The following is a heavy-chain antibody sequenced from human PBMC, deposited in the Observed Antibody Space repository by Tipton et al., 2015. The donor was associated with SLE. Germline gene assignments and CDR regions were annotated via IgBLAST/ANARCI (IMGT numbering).Heavy chain of an antibody. CDR1: GGTFSSYA. D-gene: IGHD2-21*01. CDR2: INPSGGST. CDR3: ARNVARDGYFQH. V-gene: IGHV1-46*01. Sequence: QVQLVQSGPEVKKPGSSVKVSCKASGGTFSSYAISWVRQAPGQGLEWMGIINPSGGSTSYAQKFQGRVTMTRDTSTSTVYMELSSLRSEDTAVYYCARNVARDGYFQHWGQGTLVTVSS. J-gene: IGHJ1*01.